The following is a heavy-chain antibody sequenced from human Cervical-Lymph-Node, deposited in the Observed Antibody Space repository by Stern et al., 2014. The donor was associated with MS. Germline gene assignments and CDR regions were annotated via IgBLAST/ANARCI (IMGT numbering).Heavy chain of an antibody. CDR3: ARDSQGYSNYYYSYGMDV. CDR2: IYFSGST. V-gene: IGHV4-59*01. J-gene: IGHJ6*02. Sequence: QVQLQESGPGLVKPSETLSLTCTVSGGSISSYYWSWIRQPPGKGLAWDWHIYFSGSTNYNPSLKSRVTISVDTSKNQFSLKLSSVTAADTAVYYCARDSQGYSNYYYSYGMDVWGQGTTVTVSS. D-gene: IGHD4-11*01. CDR1: GGSISSYY.